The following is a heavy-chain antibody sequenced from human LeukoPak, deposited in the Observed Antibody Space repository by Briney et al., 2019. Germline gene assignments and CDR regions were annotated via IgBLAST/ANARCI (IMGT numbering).Heavy chain of an antibody. CDR1: GGSISSSSYY. Sequence: PSETLSLTCTVSGGSISSSSYYWGWIRQPPGKGLEWIRSIYYSGSTYYNPSLKSRVTISVDTSKNQFSLKLSSVTAADTAVYYCARHGFGGVISYYYYGMDAWGQGTTVTVSS. D-gene: IGHD3-16*02. CDR2: IYYSGST. CDR3: ARHGFGGVISYYYYGMDA. V-gene: IGHV4-39*01. J-gene: IGHJ6*02.